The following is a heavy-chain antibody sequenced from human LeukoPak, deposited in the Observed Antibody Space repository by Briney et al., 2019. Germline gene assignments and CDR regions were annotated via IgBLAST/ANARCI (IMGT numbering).Heavy chain of an antibody. CDR3: ARAGYYYDSSGYALDY. CDR1: GVSISSSNW. CDR2: IYHSGST. Sequence: SGTLSLTCAVSGVSISSSNWWSWVRQPPGKGLEWIGEIYHSGSTNYNPSLKSRVTISVDKSKNQFSLKLSSVTAADTAVYYCARAGYYYDSSGYALDYWGQGTLVTVSS. D-gene: IGHD3-22*01. J-gene: IGHJ4*02. V-gene: IGHV4-4*02.